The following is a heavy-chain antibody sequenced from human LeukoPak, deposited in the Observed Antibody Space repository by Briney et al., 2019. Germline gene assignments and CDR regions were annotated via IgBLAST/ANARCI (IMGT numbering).Heavy chain of an antibody. Sequence: GASVKVSCKASGYSFTAYYMHWVRQAPGQGLEWMGWINPNSGGTNYAQKFQGRVTMTRDTSITTAYMEMSRLRYEDTAVYYCARDVSSTSSWWFDPWGQGTLVTVSS. CDR3: ARDVSSTSSWWFDP. V-gene: IGHV1-2*02. CDR1: GYSFTAYY. D-gene: IGHD2-2*01. CDR2: INPNSGGT. J-gene: IGHJ5*02.